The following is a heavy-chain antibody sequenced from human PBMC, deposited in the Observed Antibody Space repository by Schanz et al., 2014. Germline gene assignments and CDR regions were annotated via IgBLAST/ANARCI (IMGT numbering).Heavy chain of an antibody. CDR2: IGGSGDST. J-gene: IGHJ4*02. D-gene: IGHD3-10*01. Sequence: ESGGGVVPPGRSLRLSCAASGFTFSNHALSWVRQAPGKGLEWVSGIGGSGDSTYYADSVKGRFTISRDNSKNTVYLQMSSLRAEDTAVYYCARVEVSMVQGLIPSYYFDSWGQGTPVTVSS. CDR3: ARVEVSMVQGLIPSYYFDS. CDR1: GFTFSNHA. V-gene: IGHV3-23*01.